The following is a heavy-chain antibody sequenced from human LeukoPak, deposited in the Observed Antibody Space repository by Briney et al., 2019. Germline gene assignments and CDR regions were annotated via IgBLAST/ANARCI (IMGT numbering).Heavy chain of an antibody. D-gene: IGHD3-22*01. J-gene: IGHJ4*02. CDR1: GASTDRRVSTNSYY. CDR2: IYNIGSV. V-gene: IGHV4-61*05. CDR3: ATNSSGSALNY. Sequence: SETLSLTCTVSGASTDRRVSTNSYYWSWIRQFPGKGLEWIGNIYNIGSVTYKPSLRSRVTMSIDMSKKQLSLRLTSVTAADTAVYFCATNSSGSALNYWGQGILVTVSS.